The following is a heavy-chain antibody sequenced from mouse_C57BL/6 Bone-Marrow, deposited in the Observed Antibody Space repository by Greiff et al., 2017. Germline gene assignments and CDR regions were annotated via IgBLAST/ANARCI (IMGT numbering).Heavy chain of an antibody. V-gene: IGHV1-12*01. CDR2: IYPGNGGT. D-gene: IGHD4-1*01. CDR1: GYTFTGYN. Sequence: QVQLQQSGAELVRPGASVKMSCKASGYTFTGYNMHWVKQTPRQGLEWIGAIYPGNGGTSYNQKFKGKATLTVDKSSSTAYMQLSSLTSEDSAVYFCARSLTETDYFDYWGQGTTLTVSS. J-gene: IGHJ2*01. CDR3: ARSLTETDYFDY.